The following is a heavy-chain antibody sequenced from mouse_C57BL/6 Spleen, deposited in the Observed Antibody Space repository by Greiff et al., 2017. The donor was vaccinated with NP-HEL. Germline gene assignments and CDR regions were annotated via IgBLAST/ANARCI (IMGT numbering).Heavy chain of an antibody. D-gene: IGHD1-1*01. V-gene: IGHV1-52*01. CDR3: ARGSRFDY. J-gene: IGHJ2*01. CDR1: GYTFTSYW. Sequence: QVQLQQSGAELVRPGSSVKLSCKASGYTFTSYWMHWVKQRPIQSLEWIGNIDPSDSETPYNQKFKDKATLTVDKSSSTAYMQLSSLTSEDSAVYYCARGSRFDYWGQGTTLTVSS. CDR2: IDPSDSET.